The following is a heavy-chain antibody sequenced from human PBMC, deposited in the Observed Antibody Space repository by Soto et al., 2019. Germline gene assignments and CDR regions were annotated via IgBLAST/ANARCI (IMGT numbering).Heavy chain of an antibody. J-gene: IGHJ4*02. Sequence: GGSLRLSCAASGFTFDDYAMHWVRQAPGKGLEWVSGISWNSGSIGYADSVKGRFTISRDNAKNSLYLQMNSLRAEDTALYYCARLNGDGYNHYYIHYWGQGTLVTVSS. CDR2: ISWNSGSI. CDR1: GFTFDDYA. V-gene: IGHV3-9*01. D-gene: IGHD5-12*01. CDR3: ARLNGDGYNHYYIHY.